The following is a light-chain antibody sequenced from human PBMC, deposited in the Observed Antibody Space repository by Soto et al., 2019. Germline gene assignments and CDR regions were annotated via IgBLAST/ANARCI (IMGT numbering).Light chain of an antibody. J-gene: IGKJ2*01. Sequence: EIVLTQSPGTLSLSPGDSATLSCRASQTVTNNYLAWYQQKPGQAPRLLISGASIRAPGIPDRFSGSGSGTDFTLTISRLEPEDFAVYYCQQYGSSPPYTFGQGTKLEIK. CDR3: QQYGSSPPYT. CDR2: GAS. CDR1: QTVTNNY. V-gene: IGKV3-20*01.